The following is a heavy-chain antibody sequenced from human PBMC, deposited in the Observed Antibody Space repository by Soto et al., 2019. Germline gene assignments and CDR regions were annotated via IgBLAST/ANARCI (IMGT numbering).Heavy chain of an antibody. CDR2: ISGYNDST. Sequence: PGLEWMGWISGYNDSTNYGQKLQGRVNMTTDTSTSTAYMELSSLRSEDTAVYYCASADYDFWSGTPSYYYMDVWGKGTTVTVSS. J-gene: IGHJ6*03. D-gene: IGHD3-3*01. V-gene: IGHV1-18*01. CDR3: ASADYDFWSGTPSYYYMDV.